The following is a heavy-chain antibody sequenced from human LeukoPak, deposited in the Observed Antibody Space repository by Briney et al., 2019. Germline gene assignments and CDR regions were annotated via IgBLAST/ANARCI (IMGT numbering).Heavy chain of an antibody. CDR1: GGSISSYY. CDR2: IYTSGST. J-gene: IGHJ4*02. CDR3: ARAPTGGYDSSGFDPYYFDY. V-gene: IGHV4-4*07. D-gene: IGHD3-22*01. Sequence: SETLSLTCTVSGGSISSYYWSWIRQPAGKGLEWIGRIYTSGSTNYNPSLKSRVTMSVDTSKNQFPLKLSSVTAADTAVYYCARAPTGGYDSSGFDPYYFDYWGQGTLVTVSS.